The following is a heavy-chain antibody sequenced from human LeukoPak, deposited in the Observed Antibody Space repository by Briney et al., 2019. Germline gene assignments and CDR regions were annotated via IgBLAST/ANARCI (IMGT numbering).Heavy chain of an antibody. V-gene: IGHV1-18*01. CDR1: GYTFTSYG. D-gene: IGHD2-2*02. CDR3: ARFWLDCSSTSCYIERGNWLDP. Sequence: ASVKVSCKASGYTFTSYGISWVRQAPGQGLEWMGWISAYNGNTNYAQKLQGRVTMTTDTSTSTAYMELRSLRSDDTAVYYCARFWLDCSSTSCYIERGNWLDPWGQGTLVTVSS. CDR2: ISAYNGNT. J-gene: IGHJ5*02.